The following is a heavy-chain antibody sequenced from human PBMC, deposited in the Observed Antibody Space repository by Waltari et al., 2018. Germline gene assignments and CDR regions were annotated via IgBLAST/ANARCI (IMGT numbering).Heavy chain of an antibody. Sequence: QVQLVQSGAEVKEPGASVRVSCKSYGSTFTNDDINWVRQANGQGLEWMGWMNPISENTGDEQKFQGRVIMTRDTSVTTAYMELSSLRFDDTAIYYCATARVERRRGSWFDPWGQGTLVTVSS. CDR3: ATARVERRRGSWFDP. CDR2: MNPISENT. CDR1: GSTFTNDD. V-gene: IGHV1-8*01. D-gene: IGHD3-16*01. J-gene: IGHJ5*02.